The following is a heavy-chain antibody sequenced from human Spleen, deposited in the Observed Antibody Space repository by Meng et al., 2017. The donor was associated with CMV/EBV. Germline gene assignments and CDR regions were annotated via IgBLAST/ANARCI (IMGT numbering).Heavy chain of an antibody. J-gene: IGHJ6*02. CDR2: IFYSRST. CDR1: SGSFSGYY. CDR3: ARSSNPYYYYGMDV. V-gene: IGHV4-59*01. Sequence: SETLSLTCAVYSGSFSGYYWSWIRQPPGKGLEWIGYIFYSRSTNYNPSLKSRVTISVDTSKNQFSLKLSSVTAADTAVYYCARSSNPYYYYGMDVWGQGTTVTVSS. D-gene: IGHD4-11*01.